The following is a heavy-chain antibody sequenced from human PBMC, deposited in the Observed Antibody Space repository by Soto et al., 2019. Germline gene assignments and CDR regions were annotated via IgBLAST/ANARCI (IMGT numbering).Heavy chain of an antibody. Sequence: EVQLVESGGGLVKPGGSLRLSCAASGFTFSRALVNWVRLATGKWLEWVGRIRSKADGGTTDYTAPVEGRFTVSRDDSKNTAYLQMNSLKTEDTAVYYCTTVSLHFWWGAFDIWGLGTMVTVSS. CDR3: TTVSLHFWWGAFDI. J-gene: IGHJ3*02. D-gene: IGHD2-8*02. CDR1: GFTFSRAL. CDR2: IRSKADGGTT. V-gene: IGHV3-15*07.